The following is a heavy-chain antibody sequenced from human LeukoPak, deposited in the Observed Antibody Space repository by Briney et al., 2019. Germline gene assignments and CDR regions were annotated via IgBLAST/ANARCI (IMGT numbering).Heavy chain of an antibody. CDR3: ARDRDGSGNYYYMDV. CDR1: GFTFSSYA. J-gene: IGHJ6*03. Sequence: GGSLRLACAASGFTFSSYAMSWVRQAPGKGLEWVSAISGSGGSTYYADSVKGRFTISRDNAKNSLYLQMNSLRAEDTALYYCARDRDGSGNYYYMDVWGKGTTVTVSS. CDR2: ISGSGGST. V-gene: IGHV3-23*01. D-gene: IGHD3-10*01.